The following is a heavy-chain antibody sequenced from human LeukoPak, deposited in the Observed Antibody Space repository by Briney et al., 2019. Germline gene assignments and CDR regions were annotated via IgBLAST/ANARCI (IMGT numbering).Heavy chain of an antibody. V-gene: IGHV3-21*01. CDR2: ISSSSSYI. CDR3: AREGDTLYYYYMDV. D-gene: IGHD3-16*01. J-gene: IGHJ6*03. CDR1: GFTFSSYG. Sequence: PGGSLRLSCAASGFTFSSYGMNWVRQAPGKGLEWVSSISSSSSYIYYADSVKGRFTISRDNAKNSLYLQMNSLRTEDTAVYYCAREGDTLYYYYMDVWGKGTTVTVSS.